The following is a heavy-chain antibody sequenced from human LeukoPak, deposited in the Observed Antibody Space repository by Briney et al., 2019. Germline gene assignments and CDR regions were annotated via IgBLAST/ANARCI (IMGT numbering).Heavy chain of an antibody. D-gene: IGHD1-14*01. J-gene: IGHJ4*02. CDR2: ISYDGSNK. V-gene: IGHV3-30-3*01. CDR3: ARDPTGQIYYFDY. Sequence: GRSLRLSCAASGFTFSSYAMHWVRQAPGKGLEWVAVISYDGSNKYYADSVKGRFTISRDNSKNTLYLQMNSLRAEDTAVYYCARDPTGQIYYFDYWGQGSLVTVSS. CDR1: GFTFSSYA.